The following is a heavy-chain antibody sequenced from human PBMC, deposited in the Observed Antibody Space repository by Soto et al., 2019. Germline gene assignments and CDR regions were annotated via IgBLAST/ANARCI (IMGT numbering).Heavy chain of an antibody. CDR2: ISSSGSTI. CDR1: GFTFSSYE. D-gene: IGHD1-7*01. Sequence: GSLRLSFAASGFTFSSYEMNWVRQAPGKGLEWVSYISSSGSTIYYAESVKVRFTISRDNAKNSLYLQMNSLRDEDTTVYYCARAGTTFYNWFDPWRQGTLVTVTS. J-gene: IGHJ5*02. V-gene: IGHV3-48*03. CDR3: ARAGTTFYNWFDP.